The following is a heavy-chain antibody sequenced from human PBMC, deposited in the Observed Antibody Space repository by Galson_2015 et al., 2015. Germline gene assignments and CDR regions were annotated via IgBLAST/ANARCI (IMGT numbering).Heavy chain of an antibody. Sequence: SLRLSCAASGFTFSSYAMHWVRQAPGKRLEWVAVISYDGSSKYYADSVKGRFTISRDNSKNTLYLQMNSLRAEDTAVYYCARGYYYDSSGYPIPDYWGQGTLVTVSS. J-gene: IGHJ4*02. CDR3: ARGYYYDSSGYPIPDY. D-gene: IGHD3-22*01. CDR1: GFTFSSYA. CDR2: ISYDGSSK. V-gene: IGHV3-30-3*01.